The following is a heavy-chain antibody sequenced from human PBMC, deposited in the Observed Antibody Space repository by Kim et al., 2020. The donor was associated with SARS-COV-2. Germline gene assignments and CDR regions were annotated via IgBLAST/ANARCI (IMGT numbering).Heavy chain of an antibody. CDR2: INPNSGGT. CDR1: GYTFTGYY. D-gene: IGHD4-4*01. V-gene: IGHV1-2*02. Sequence: ASVKVSCKASGYTFTGYYMHWVRQAPGQGLEWMGWINPNSGGTNYAQKFQGRVTMTSNPSILTASISLSMLLSSHTSLSYFSFVSTSVPFTCFDP. J-gene: IGHJ5*02. CDR3: SFVSTSVPFTCFDP.